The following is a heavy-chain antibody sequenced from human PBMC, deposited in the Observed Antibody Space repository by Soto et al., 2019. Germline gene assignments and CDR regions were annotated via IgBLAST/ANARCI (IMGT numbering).Heavy chain of an antibody. Sequence: EVQLVESGGGLVQPGRSLTLSCAASGFTFDDYGMHWVRQAPGKGLEWVSGISGNSGSICYADSGKGRFTISRDNDKNSLLLQKNSLRAEDTALYYCAKGENCSWPGYMDVWGKGTTVTVSS. D-gene: IGHD1-1*01. CDR2: ISGNSGSI. J-gene: IGHJ6*03. CDR1: GFTFDDYG. V-gene: IGHV3-9*01. CDR3: AKGENCSWPGYMDV.